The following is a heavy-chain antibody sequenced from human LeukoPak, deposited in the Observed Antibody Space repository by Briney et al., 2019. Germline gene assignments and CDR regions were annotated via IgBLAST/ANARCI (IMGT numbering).Heavy chain of an antibody. V-gene: IGHV3-30*03. CDR1: KFTFSNYG. CDR2: ISYDGSNK. Sequence: GGSLRLSCTASKFTFSNYGMHWVRQAPGKGLEWVAVISYDGSNKYYADSVKGRFTISRDNSKNTLYLQMNSLRAEDTAVYYCARDSRQFGSYPARWGQGTLVTVSS. D-gene: IGHD3-16*02. J-gene: IGHJ4*02. CDR3: ARDSRQFGSYPAR.